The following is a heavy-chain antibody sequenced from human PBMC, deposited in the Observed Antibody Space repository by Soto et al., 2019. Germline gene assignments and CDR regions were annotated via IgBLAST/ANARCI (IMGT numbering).Heavy chain of an antibody. Sequence: PGGSLRLSCAASGFTFSSYSMNWVRQAPGKGLEWVSYISSSSSTIYYADSVKGRFTISRDNAKNSLYLQMNGLRDEDTAVYYCARDRTTHSHYGMDVWGQGTTVTVSS. CDR2: ISSSSSTI. D-gene: IGHD1-26*01. V-gene: IGHV3-48*02. CDR1: GFTFSSYS. CDR3: ARDRTTHSHYGMDV. J-gene: IGHJ6*02.